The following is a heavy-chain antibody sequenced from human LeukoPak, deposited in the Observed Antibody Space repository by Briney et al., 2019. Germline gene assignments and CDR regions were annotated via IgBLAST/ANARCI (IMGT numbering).Heavy chain of an antibody. V-gene: IGHV5-51*01. CDR3: ARHTRISDSGSLYYFDY. J-gene: IGHJ4*02. Sequence: GESLQISCKGSGYSFTSYWIGWVRQLPGKGLEWMGIIYPGDSDTRYSPSFQGQVTISADKSISTAYLQWSSLKASDTAMYYCARHTRISDSGSLYYFDYWGQGTLVTVSS. D-gene: IGHD1-26*01. CDR2: IYPGDSDT. CDR1: GYSFTSYW.